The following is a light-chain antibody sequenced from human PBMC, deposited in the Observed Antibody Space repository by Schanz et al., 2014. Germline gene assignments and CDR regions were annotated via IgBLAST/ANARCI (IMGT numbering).Light chain of an antibody. V-gene: IGLV2-8*01. J-gene: IGLJ2*01. CDR2: EVT. CDR1: SSDVGGYHY. Sequence: QSALTQPPSASGSPGQSVTISCTGTSSDVGGYHYVSWYQQHPGKAPKLMIYEVTKRPSGVPDRFSGFKSGNTASLTVSGLQAEDEADYYCSSYAGSNNYVVFGGGTKLTAL. CDR3: SSYAGSNNYVV.